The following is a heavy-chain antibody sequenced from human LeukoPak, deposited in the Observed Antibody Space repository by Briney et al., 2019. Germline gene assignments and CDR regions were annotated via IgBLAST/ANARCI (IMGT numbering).Heavy chain of an antibody. Sequence: GGSLRLSCAASGFTFSSYGMHWVRQAPGKGLEWVAVISYDGSNKYYADSVKGRFTISRDNSKNTLYLQMNSLRAEDTAVYYCAKSGTRYCSGGNCYFDYWGQGTLVTVSS. D-gene: IGHD2-15*01. J-gene: IGHJ4*02. V-gene: IGHV3-30*18. CDR1: GFTFSSYG. CDR2: ISYDGSNK. CDR3: AKSGTRYCSGGNCYFDY.